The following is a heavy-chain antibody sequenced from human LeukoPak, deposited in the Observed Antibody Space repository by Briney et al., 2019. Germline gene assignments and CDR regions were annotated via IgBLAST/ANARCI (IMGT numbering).Heavy chain of an antibody. CDR2: INHSGST. CDR1: GGSFSGYY. Sequence: SETLSLTCAVYGGSFSGYYWSWIRQPPGKGLEWIGEINHSGSTNYNPSLKSRVTISVDTSKNQFSLKLSSVTAADTAVYYCARHLVYYDILTGYYKEDYYYMDVWGKGTTVTISS. J-gene: IGHJ6*03. CDR3: ARHLVYYDILTGYYKEDYYYMDV. D-gene: IGHD3-9*01. V-gene: IGHV4-34*01.